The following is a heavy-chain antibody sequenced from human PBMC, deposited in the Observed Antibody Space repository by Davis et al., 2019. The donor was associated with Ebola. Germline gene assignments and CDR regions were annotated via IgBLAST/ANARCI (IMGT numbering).Heavy chain of an antibody. CDR3: SRDIMTYYDSSGSSDY. J-gene: IGHJ4*02. CDR2: IYYSGST. D-gene: IGHD3-22*01. Sequence: SETLSLTCTVSGGSISSSSYYWGWIRQPPGKGLEWIGSIYYSGSTNYNPSLKSRVTISVDTSKNQFSLKLSSVTAADTAVYYCSRDIMTYYDSSGSSDYWGQGTLVTVSS. CDR1: GGSISSSSYY. V-gene: IGHV4-39*02.